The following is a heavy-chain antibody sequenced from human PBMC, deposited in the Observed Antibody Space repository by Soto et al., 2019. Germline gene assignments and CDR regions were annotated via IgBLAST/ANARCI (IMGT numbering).Heavy chain of an antibody. CDR2: VSGNGENT. CDR1: GFNFTYNA. J-gene: IGHJ4*02. Sequence: GGSLRLSCTASGFNFTYNATSWVRQAPGKGLQWVSTVSGNGENTYYAESVRGRFTISRDTSKNTMYLQMNSLRVEETAVYYCARIPRGTAHSPACWGQGSPVTASS. V-gene: IGHV3-23*01. D-gene: IGHD3-10*01. CDR3: ARIPRGTAHSPAC.